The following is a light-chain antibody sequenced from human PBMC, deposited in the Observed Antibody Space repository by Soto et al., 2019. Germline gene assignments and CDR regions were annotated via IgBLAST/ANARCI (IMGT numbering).Light chain of an antibody. Sequence: QSVLTQPASVSGSLGQSITISCTGTSSDVGAYNYVSWYQQHPDKAPKLLIFEVTNRPSGVSGRFSGSKSGITASLSISGLQPEDEADYCCTSYSSSSPVLFGGGTKLTVL. CDR1: SSDVGAYNY. CDR2: EVT. CDR3: TSYSSSSPVL. V-gene: IGLV2-14*01. J-gene: IGLJ2*01.